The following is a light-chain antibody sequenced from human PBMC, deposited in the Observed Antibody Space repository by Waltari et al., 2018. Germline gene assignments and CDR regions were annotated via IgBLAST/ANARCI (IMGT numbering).Light chain of an antibody. CDR2: DTS. V-gene: IGKV3-11*01. Sequence: EIVLTQSPATLSLSPGAGTTLSCRASQSLSSSLPWYQQKPGQAPRLLIYDTSNRSTGIPARFSGRGSGTDFTLTISSLEADDFALYYCQHRSSWPPEVSFGQGTRLEIK. J-gene: IGKJ5*01. CDR3: QHRSSWPPEVS. CDR1: QSLSSS.